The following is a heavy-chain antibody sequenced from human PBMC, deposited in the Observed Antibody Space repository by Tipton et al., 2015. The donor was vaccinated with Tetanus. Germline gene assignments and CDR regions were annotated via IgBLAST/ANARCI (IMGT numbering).Heavy chain of an antibody. D-gene: IGHD3-16*02. Sequence: TLSLTCTVSGGSISSNVYYWAWIRQPPGKGPQWIGNIFYSGSINYNPSLKSRLTISADTAKNQFSLKLNSVTASDTAAYYCAQGKSNQGMLSWGQGTLVTVSS. CDR2: IFYSGSI. CDR1: GGSISSNVYY. J-gene: IGHJ4*02. CDR3: AQGKSNQGMLS. V-gene: IGHV4-39*01.